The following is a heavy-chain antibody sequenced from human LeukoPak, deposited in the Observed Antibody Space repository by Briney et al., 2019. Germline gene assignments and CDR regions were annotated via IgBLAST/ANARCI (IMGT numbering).Heavy chain of an antibody. Sequence: GGSLRLSCAASGFTLSSYEMNWVRQAPGKGLEWVSYISSSGSTIYYADSVKGRFTISRDNAKNSLYLQMNSLRAEGTAVYYCARSVSYGWYFDLWGRGTLVTVSS. CDR1: GFTLSSYE. J-gene: IGHJ2*01. V-gene: IGHV3-48*03. CDR2: ISSSGSTI. D-gene: IGHD4-17*01. CDR3: ARSVSYGWYFDL.